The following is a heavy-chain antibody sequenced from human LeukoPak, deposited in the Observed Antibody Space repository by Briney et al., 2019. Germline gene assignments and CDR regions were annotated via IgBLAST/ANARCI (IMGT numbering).Heavy chain of an antibody. V-gene: IGHV3-7*01. Sequence: PGGSLRLSCAASGFTFSSYWMTWVRQAPGKGLEWVANIKQDGGEKYYVDSVKGRFTISRDNAKLYLQMNSLRAVDTAVYYCARAYSGNYRAGDFWGQGTLVTVSS. J-gene: IGHJ4*02. CDR2: IKQDGGEK. D-gene: IGHD1-26*01. CDR1: GFTFSSYW. CDR3: ARAYSGNYRAGDF.